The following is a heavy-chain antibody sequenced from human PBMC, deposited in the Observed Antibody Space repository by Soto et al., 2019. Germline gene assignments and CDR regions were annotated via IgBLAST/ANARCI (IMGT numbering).Heavy chain of an antibody. CDR2: IYHSGST. V-gene: IGHV4-4*02. CDR3: ASAQYSGSRYYFDY. CDR1: GGSISSSNW. J-gene: IGHJ4*02. Sequence: SETLSVTCAVSGGSISSSNWWSWVRQPPGKGLEWIGEIYHSGSTNYNPSLKSRVTISVDKSKNQFSLKLSSVTAADTAVYYCASAQYSGSRYYFDYWGQGTLVTVSS. D-gene: IGHD1-26*01.